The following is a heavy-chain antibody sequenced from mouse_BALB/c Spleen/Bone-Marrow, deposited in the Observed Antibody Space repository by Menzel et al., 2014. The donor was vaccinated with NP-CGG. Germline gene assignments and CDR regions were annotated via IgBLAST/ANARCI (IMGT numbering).Heavy chain of an antibody. CDR3: ARNGNYGAWFAY. D-gene: IGHD2-1*01. V-gene: IGHV14-3*02. CDR1: GFKIKDTY. J-gene: IGHJ3*01. Sequence: EVKLMESGAELVKPGASVKLSCTASGFKIKDTYMHWVKQRHEQGLEGIGRIDTENGNTKYDQKFQGKATITADTSSNTAYLQLSSLTSEDTAVYYCARNGNYGAWFAYWGQGTLVTVSA. CDR2: IDTENGNT.